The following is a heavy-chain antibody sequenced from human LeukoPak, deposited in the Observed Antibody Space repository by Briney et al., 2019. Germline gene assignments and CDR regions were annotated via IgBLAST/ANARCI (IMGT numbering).Heavy chain of an antibody. V-gene: IGHV4-59*01. CDR2: IYYSGST. CDR3: AREGAVAGFDY. Sequence: SETLSLTCTVSGGSISSYYWSWIRQPPGKGLEWVGYIYYSGSTNYNPSLKSRVTISVDTSKNQFSLKLSSVTAADTAVYYCAREGAVAGFDYWGQGTLVTVSS. CDR1: GGSISSYY. D-gene: IGHD6-19*01. J-gene: IGHJ4*02.